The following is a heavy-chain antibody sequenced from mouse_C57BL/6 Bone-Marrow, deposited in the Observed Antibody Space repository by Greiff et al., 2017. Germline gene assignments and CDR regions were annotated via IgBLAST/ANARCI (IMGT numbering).Heavy chain of an antibody. J-gene: IGHJ1*03. V-gene: IGHV3-6*01. CDR2: ISYDGSN. D-gene: IGHD1-1*01. Sequence: VQLKQSGPGLVKPSQSLSLTCSVTGYSITSGYYWNWIRQFPGNKLEWMGYISYDGSNNYNPSLKNRISITHDTSKNQFFLKLNSLTTEDTATYYCAGEWSYYYGSSLYLYFDVWGTGTTVTVSS. CDR3: AGEWSYYYGSSLYLYFDV. CDR1: GYSITSGYY.